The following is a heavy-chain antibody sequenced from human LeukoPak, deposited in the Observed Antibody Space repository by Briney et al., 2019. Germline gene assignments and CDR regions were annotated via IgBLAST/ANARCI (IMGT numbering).Heavy chain of an antibody. CDR1: GASVSSASY. CDR3: ARGGPGAFDI. D-gene: IGHD3-16*01. J-gene: IGHJ3*02. V-gene: IGHV4-61*01. CDR2: IYNGVNT. Sequence: SETLSLTCTVSGASVSSASYWSWIRQPPGKGVEWIAHIYNGVNTNYNPSLKSRVTISVDTSKNQFSLRLNSVTAADTAVYYCARGGPGAFDIWGQGTMVTVSS.